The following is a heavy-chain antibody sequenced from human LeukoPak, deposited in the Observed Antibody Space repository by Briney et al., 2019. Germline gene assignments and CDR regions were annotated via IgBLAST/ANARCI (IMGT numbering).Heavy chain of an antibody. CDR3: TTFGYNAYFDY. CDR1: GFTFSSYG. Sequence: GRSLRLSCAASGFTFSSYGMHWVRQAPGKGLEWVAVISYDGSNKYYADSVKGRFTISRDNSKNTLYLQMNSLQTEDTAVYYCTTFGYNAYFDYWGQGTLVTVSS. V-gene: IGHV3-30*03. D-gene: IGHD5-24*01. J-gene: IGHJ4*02. CDR2: ISYDGSNK.